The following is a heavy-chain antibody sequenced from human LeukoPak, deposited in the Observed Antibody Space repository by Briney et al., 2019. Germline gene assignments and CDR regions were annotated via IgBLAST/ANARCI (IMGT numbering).Heavy chain of an antibody. Sequence: SGGSLRLSCAASGFTFSSYSMNWVRQAPGKGLEWVSYISSSSSGTIYYADYVKGRFTISRDNAKNSLYLQMNSLRAEDTAVYYCARDSYADYYMDVWGKGTTVTVSS. J-gene: IGHJ6*03. CDR1: GFTFSSYS. CDR3: ARDSYADYYMDV. D-gene: IGHD2-2*01. CDR2: ISSSSSGTI. V-gene: IGHV3-48*04.